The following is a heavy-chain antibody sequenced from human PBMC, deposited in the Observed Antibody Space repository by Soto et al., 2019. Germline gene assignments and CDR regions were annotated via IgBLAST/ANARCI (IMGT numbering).Heavy chain of an antibody. V-gene: IGHV3-7*01. J-gene: IGHJ6*02. D-gene: IGHD3-3*01. CDR1: GFTFSSYW. CDR2: IKEDGSEK. Sequence: VSLRLSCAASGFTFSSYWMSWVRQAPGKGLEWVANIKEDGSEKDYVDSVKGRFTISRDNAKNSLYLQMNSLRAEDTAVYYCARVFYGMDVWGHGTTVTVSS. CDR3: ARVFYGMDV.